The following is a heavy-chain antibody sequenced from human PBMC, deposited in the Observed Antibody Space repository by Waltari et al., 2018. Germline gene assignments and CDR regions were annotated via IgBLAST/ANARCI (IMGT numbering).Heavy chain of an antibody. Sequence: STNYNPSLKSRVTISVDKSKNQFSLKLSSVTAADTAVYYCARDRIVVGDDAFDIWGQGTMVTVSS. CDR2: ST. V-gene: IGHV4-4*02. J-gene: IGHJ3*02. CDR3: ARDRIVVGDDAFDI. D-gene: IGHD3-22*01.